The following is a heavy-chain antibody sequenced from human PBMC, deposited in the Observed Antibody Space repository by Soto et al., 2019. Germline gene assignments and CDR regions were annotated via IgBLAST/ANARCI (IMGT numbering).Heavy chain of an antibody. V-gene: IGHV3-23*01. D-gene: IGHD6-19*01. CDR2: ISGSGGST. J-gene: IGHJ3*02. CDR3: AKGKNSSGWDGPSTGAFDI. Sequence: PGGSLRLSCAASGFTFSSYAMSWVRQAPGKGLEWVSAISGSGGSTYYADSVKGRFTISRDNSKNTLYLQMNSLRAEDTAVYYCAKGKNSSGWDGPSTGAFDIWGQGTMVTVSS. CDR1: GFTFSSYA.